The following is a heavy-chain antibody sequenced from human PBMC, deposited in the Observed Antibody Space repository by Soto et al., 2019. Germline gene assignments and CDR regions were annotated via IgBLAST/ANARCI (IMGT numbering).Heavy chain of an antibody. D-gene: IGHD2-15*01. V-gene: IGHV4-31*03. J-gene: IGHJ4*02. CDR2: IYYSGST. Sequence: QVQLQESGPGLVKPSQTLSLTCTVSGGSISSGGYYWSWIRQHPGKGLEWIGYIYYSGSTYYNPSLKIRVTISVDTSKNQFSLKLSSVTAADTAVYYCAREGCSGGSCYHDYWGQGTLVTVSS. CDR1: GGSISSGGYY. CDR3: AREGCSGGSCYHDY.